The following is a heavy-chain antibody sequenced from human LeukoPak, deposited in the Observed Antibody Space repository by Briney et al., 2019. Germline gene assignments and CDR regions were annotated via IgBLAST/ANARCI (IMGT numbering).Heavy chain of an antibody. Sequence: GGSLKLSCAASGFTFSGSAMHWVRQASGKGLEWVGRIRSKANSYATAYAASVKGRFTISRDDSKNTAYLQMNSLETEDTAVYYCTRHSGDYYDSSGAFDYWGQGTLVTVSS. V-gene: IGHV3-73*01. CDR3: TRHSGDYYDSSGAFDY. J-gene: IGHJ4*02. D-gene: IGHD3-22*01. CDR1: GFTFSGSA. CDR2: IRSKANSYAT.